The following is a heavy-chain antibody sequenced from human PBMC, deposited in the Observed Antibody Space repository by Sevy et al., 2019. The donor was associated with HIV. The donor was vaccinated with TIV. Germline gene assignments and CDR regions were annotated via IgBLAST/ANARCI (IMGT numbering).Heavy chain of an antibody. J-gene: IGHJ4*02. Sequence: GGSLRLSCEVPGFTFNSYSINWVRQAPGKGLEWISYISTSSDITYYEESVQGRFTISRDNVKNSLYLQMNSLRVEDTAIYYCARGTGIRSLYYFAYWGQGTLVTVSS. CDR1: GFTFNSYS. CDR3: ARGTGIRSLYYFAY. CDR2: ISTSSDIT. V-gene: IGHV3-48*01. D-gene: IGHD1-1*01.